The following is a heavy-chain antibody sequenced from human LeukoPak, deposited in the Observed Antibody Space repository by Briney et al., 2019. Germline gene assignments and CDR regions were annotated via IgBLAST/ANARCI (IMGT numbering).Heavy chain of an antibody. Sequence: SETLSLTCAVYGGSFSGYYWSWIRQPPGKGLEWIGEINHSGSTNYNPSLKSRVTISVDTSKNQFSLKLSSVTAADTAVYYCARDLRVVITLGAFDIWGQGTMVTVSS. CDR3: ARDLRVVITLGAFDI. CDR2: INHSGST. V-gene: IGHV4-34*01. CDR1: GGSFSGYY. D-gene: IGHD3-22*01. J-gene: IGHJ3*02.